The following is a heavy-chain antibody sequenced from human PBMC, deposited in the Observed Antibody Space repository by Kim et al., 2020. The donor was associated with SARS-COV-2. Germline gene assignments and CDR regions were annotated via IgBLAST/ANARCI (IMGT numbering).Heavy chain of an antibody. D-gene: IGHD6-19*01. J-gene: IGHJ6*02. CDR1: GFTFSSYS. CDR2: IYDDGSTT. CDR3: AKDRTSGLAMDV. V-gene: IGHV3-23*03. Sequence: GGSLRLSCAASGFTFSSYSMNWVRQAPGKGLEWVAAIYDDGSTTYYADSVRGRFTISRDDSKNTLYLQMNSLRAEDTAFYYCAKDRTSGLAMDVWGQGTTVTVSS.